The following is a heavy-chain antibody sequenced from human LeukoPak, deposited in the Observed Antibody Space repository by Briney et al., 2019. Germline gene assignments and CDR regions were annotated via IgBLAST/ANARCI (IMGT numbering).Heavy chain of an antibody. CDR3: ARNYD. V-gene: IGHV3-7*04. CDR1: GFTFSSNW. D-gene: IGHD3-16*01. CDR2: INQDGSEK. Sequence: GGSLRLSCAASGFTFSSNWMTWVRQAPGKGLEWVANINQDGSEKYYVDFVKGRFTISRDNAKNSLYLQMNSLRAEDTAVYYCARNYDWGQGTLVTVSS. J-gene: IGHJ4*02.